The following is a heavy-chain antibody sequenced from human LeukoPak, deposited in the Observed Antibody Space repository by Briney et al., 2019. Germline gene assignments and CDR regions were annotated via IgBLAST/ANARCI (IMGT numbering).Heavy chain of an antibody. CDR1: GFTFSSYG. V-gene: IGHV3-23*01. CDR2: ISGSGGST. D-gene: IGHD3-22*01. J-gene: IGHJ4*02. Sequence: GGSLRLSCAASGFTFSSYGMSWVRQAPGKGLEWVSAISGSGGSTYYADSVKGRFTISRDNSKSTLYLQMNSLRAEDTAVYYCAKDTTMIVVVTFDYWGQGTLVTVSS. CDR3: AKDTTMIVVVTFDY.